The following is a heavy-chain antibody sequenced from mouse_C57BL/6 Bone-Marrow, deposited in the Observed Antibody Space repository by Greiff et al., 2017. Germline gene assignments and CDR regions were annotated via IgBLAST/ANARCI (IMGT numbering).Heavy chain of an antibody. CDR3: ARDHQGDGTGVDY. Sequence: QVQLQQPGAELVKPGASVKLSCKASGYTFTSYWMHWVKQRPGQGLEWIGMIHPNSGSTNYNEKFKSKATLTVDKSSSTAYMQLSSLTSEDSAVYYCARDHQGDGTGVDYWGQGTTLTVSS. CDR1: GYTFTSYW. V-gene: IGHV1-64*01. J-gene: IGHJ2*01. CDR2: IHPNSGST. D-gene: IGHD3-3*01.